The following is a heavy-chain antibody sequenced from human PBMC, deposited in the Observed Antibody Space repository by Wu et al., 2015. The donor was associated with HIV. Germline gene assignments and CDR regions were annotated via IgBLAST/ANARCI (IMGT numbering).Heavy chain of an antibody. CDR2: IIPLFATP. V-gene: IGHV1-69*05. CDR1: GYTFSGHY. J-gene: IGHJ5*01. Sequence: QVQLVQSGAEVKKPGASVKVSCKASGYTFSGHYIHWVRQAPGQGLEWMGRIIPLFATPNYAQKFQGRVTITTDESTSTVYMDLSSLRSEDTAVYYCVRGYSGDTNLDSWFDTWGQGTQVTVFS. CDR3: VRGYSGDTNLDSWFDT. D-gene: IGHD1-1*01.